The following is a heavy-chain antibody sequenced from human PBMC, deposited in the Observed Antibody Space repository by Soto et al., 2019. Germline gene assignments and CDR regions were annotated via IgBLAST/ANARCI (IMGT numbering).Heavy chain of an antibody. J-gene: IGHJ6*02. V-gene: IGHV1-69*13. CDR1: GGTFSSYA. CDR3: ARDILMATITSDYYYGMDV. D-gene: IGHD5-12*01. Sequence: SVKVSCKASGGTFSSYAISWVRQAPGQGLEWMGGIIPIFGTANYAQKFQGRVTITADESTSTAYMELSSLRSEDTAVYYCARDILMATITSDYYYGMDVWGQGTTVTVSS. CDR2: IIPIFGTA.